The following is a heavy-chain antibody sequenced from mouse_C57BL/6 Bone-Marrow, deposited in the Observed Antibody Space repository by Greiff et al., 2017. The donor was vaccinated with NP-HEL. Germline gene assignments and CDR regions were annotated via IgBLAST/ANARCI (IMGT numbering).Heavy chain of an antibody. CDR2: IHPNGGCT. CDR1: GYAFTSYW. D-gene: IGHD6-1*01. V-gene: IGHV1-64*01. CDR3: DSARPRVYFDY. Sequence: VQLQQPGAELVKPGASVKLSCKASGYAFTSYWMHWVKQRPGQGLEWIGMIHPNGGCTNYNEKFKSKATLTVDKSSSTAYMQLRSLTSEDSAVYYCDSARPRVYFDYWGQGTTLTVSS. J-gene: IGHJ2*01.